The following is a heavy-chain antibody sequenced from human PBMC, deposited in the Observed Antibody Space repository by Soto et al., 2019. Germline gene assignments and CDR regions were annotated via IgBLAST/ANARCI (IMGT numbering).Heavy chain of an antibody. D-gene: IGHD1-26*01. V-gene: IGHV3-21*01. CDR2: ITNGNTYI. J-gene: IGHJ6*02. Sequence: EVQLVESGGGLVKPGGSLRLSCTASGFTFSTYSMNWVRQAPGKGLEWVSSITNGNTYIYYAESVKGRFTISRDNAKNSLYLEMNSLRPEDTAVYYCATEKWGHYYGLDVWGQGTTVTVSS. CDR1: GFTFSTYS. CDR3: ATEKWGHYYGLDV.